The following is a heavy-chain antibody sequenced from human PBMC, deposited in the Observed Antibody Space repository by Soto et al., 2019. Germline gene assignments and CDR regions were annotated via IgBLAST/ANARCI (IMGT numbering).Heavy chain of an antibody. CDR1: GGSISSYY. Sequence: QVQLQESGPGLVKPSETLSLTCTVSGGSISSYYWSWIRQPPGKGLEWIGYIYYSGSTSYNPSLQSRVTISVDTSKNQFSLKLTSVTAADTAVYYCAREGMLRGVIGDWGQGTLVTVSS. J-gene: IGHJ4*02. CDR2: IYYSGST. V-gene: IGHV4-59*01. CDR3: AREGMLRGVIGD. D-gene: IGHD3-10*01.